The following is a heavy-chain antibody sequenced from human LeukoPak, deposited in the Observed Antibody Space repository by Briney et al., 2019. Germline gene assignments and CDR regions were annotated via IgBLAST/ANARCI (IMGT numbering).Heavy chain of an antibody. D-gene: IGHD4-17*01. CDR2: VSYDGTNK. J-gene: IGHJ4*02. Sequence: PGGSLRLSCAASGFTFSNYAMHWVRQAPGKGLEWVAVVSYDGTNKYYADSVKGRFTISRDNSKNTLYLQMNSLRAEDTAVYYCARESYGDYYFDYWGRGTLVTVSP. V-gene: IGHV3-30-3*01. CDR1: GFTFSNYA. CDR3: ARESYGDYYFDY.